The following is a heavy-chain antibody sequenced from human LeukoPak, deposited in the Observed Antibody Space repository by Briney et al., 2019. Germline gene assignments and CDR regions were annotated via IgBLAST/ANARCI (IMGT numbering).Heavy chain of an antibody. V-gene: IGHV3-23*01. CDR1: GFTFSSYA. Sequence: GASLRLSCAASGFTFSSYAMSWVRQAPGKGLEWVSGIGGSGSGTYYADSVKGRFTISRDNPKNALYLQMNSLRAEDTAVYYCAKGTYSSGWYFDYWGQGTLVTVSS. CDR3: AKGTYSSGWYFDY. CDR2: IGGSGSGT. D-gene: IGHD6-19*01. J-gene: IGHJ4*02.